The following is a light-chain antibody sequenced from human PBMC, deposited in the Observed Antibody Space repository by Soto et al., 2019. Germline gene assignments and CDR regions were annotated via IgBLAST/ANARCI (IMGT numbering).Light chain of an antibody. J-gene: IGKJ5*01. CDR1: QNVGGRF. CDR3: QQYGTSPID. Sequence: EIELTHSPCTLSLSPGERATLSCRASQNVGGRFLAWYQQKPGQAPRRVINVASTRATGIPDRFSGSGSGTDFTLTISRLEPKDFAVYYCQQYGTSPIDFGQGTRLELK. CDR2: VAS. V-gene: IGKV3-20*01.